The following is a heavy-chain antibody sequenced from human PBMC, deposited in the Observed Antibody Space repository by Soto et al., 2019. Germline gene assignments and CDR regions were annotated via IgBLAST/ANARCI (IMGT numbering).Heavy chain of an antibody. J-gene: IGHJ4*02. CDR2: IYYDGIS. V-gene: IGHV4-39*01. CDR3: ATQYISAFGVVNTSLALDYFDF. Sequence: SETLSLTCTVSGDSIRSSTSYYCGCVRQPPGKGQGWLGRIYYDGISYFNPSLKSRTSISVDTPRNQVTLKLSSATAAVTAVYYCATQYISAFGVVNTSLALDYFDFWGQGALVTVSS. CDR1: GDSIRSSTSYY. D-gene: IGHD3-3*01.